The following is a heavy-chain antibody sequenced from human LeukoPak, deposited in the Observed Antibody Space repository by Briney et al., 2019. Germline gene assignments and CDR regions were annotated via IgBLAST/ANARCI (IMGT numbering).Heavy chain of an antibody. CDR3: ARLLSPGWFDP. J-gene: IGHJ5*02. V-gene: IGHV4-39*01. Sequence: SETLSLTCNVSGGSISSSSYYWGWIRQPPGKGLEWIGSIYYSGSTYYNPSLKSRVTISVDTSKKQFFLNLRSVTAADTAVYYCARLLSPGWFDPWGQGTLVTVSS. CDR2: IYYSGST. D-gene: IGHD3-10*01. CDR1: GGSISSSSYY.